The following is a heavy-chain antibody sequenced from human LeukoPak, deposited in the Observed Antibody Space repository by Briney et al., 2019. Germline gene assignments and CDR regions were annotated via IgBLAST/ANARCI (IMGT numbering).Heavy chain of an antibody. CDR2: IKQDGSER. V-gene: IGHV3-7*01. J-gene: IGHJ4*02. D-gene: IGHD1-7*01. CDR3: ASRAGKPGNTPWCFDY. CDR1: GFTFSNYW. Sequence: PGGSLRLSCAASGFTFSNYWMTWVRQAPGKGPEWVANIKQDGSERNYVDSVKGRFTIARDNTKNSLYLQMTSLRGEDTAVYHCASRAGKPGNTPWCFDYWGQGALVTVSS.